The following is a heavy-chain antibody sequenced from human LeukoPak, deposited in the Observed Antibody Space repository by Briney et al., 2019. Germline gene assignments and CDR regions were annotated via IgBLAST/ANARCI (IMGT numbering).Heavy chain of an antibody. CDR3: ARSRDDFFDY. CDR2: MYYSGST. V-gene: IGHV4-39*07. Sequence: SETLSLTCTVSGGSISSSNYYWGWIRQPPGKGLEWIGSMYYSGSTYYNPSLKSRVSVSLNTSKNQFSLKLSSVTAADTAVYYCARSRDDFFDYWGQGTLVTVSS. J-gene: IGHJ4*02. CDR1: GGSISSSNYY.